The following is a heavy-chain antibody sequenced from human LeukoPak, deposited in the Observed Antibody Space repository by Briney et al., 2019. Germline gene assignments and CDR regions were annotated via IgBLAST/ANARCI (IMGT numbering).Heavy chain of an antibody. V-gene: IGHV4-4*07. J-gene: IGHJ5*02. CDR1: GGSISSYY. CDR2: FYSSVST. Sequence: SETLSLTCIVSGGSISSYYWNWIRQSAGKGLEWIGRFYSSVSTDYSPSLKRRVTMSVDTSKNQFSLKLSSVTAADTAVYYCARSWSGRNWFDPWGQGTLVTVSS. D-gene: IGHD3-3*01. CDR3: ARSWSGRNWFDP.